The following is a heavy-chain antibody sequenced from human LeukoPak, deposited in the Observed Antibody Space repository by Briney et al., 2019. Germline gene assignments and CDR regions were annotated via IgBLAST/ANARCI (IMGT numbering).Heavy chain of an antibody. V-gene: IGHV3-21*04. CDR1: GFTFDDYA. CDR2: ISPDSNYK. CDR3: AKGDIVVTVNYYGMDV. D-gene: IGHD2-15*01. J-gene: IGHJ6*02. Sequence: GRSLRLSCAASGFTFDDYAMRWVRQAPGKGLEWVSSISPDSNYKYYVDSVKGRFTISRDNAKSSLYLQMNSLRAEDTAVYYRAKGDIVVTVNYYGMDVWGQGTTVTVSS.